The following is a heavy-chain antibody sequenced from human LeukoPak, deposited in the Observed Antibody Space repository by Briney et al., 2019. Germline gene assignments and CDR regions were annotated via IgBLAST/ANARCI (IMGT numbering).Heavy chain of an antibody. CDR1: GFTFSSYA. CDR2: ISVSGGST. D-gene: IGHD6-13*01. J-gene: IGHJ6*02. CDR3: AKAPAAGSYYYGMDV. Sequence: GGSLRLSCAASGFTFSSYAMSWVRQAPGKGLEWVSAISVSGGSTYYADSVKGRFTISRDNSKNTLYLQMNSLRAEDTAVYYCAKAPAAGSYYYGMDVWGQGTTVTVSS. V-gene: IGHV3-23*01.